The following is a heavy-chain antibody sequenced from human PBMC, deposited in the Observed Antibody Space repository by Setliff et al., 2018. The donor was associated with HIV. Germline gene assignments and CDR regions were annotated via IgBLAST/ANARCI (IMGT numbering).Heavy chain of an antibody. D-gene: IGHD3-22*01. CDR1: GYTFTGYY. Sequence: GASVKVSCKASGYTFTGYYMHWVRQAPGQGLEWMGRINPNSGGTNYAQKLQGRVTITTDTSTSTAYMELRSLRSDDTAVYYCARDPREYYYDSSGSWFDPWGQGTLVTSPQ. CDR3: ARDPREYYYDSSGSWFDP. CDR2: INPNSGGT. V-gene: IGHV1-2*06. J-gene: IGHJ5*02.